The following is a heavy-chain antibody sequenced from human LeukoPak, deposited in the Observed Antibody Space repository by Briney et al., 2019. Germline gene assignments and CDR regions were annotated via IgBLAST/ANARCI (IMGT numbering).Heavy chain of an antibody. Sequence: SETLSLTCAVYGGSFSPYYWSWTRQPPGKGLEWIGYIYYTGSGSTSNNPSLKSRVTISVDTSKNQFSLNLKSVTAADTAVYFCARHAVYAGSGWAFDYWGQGTLVTVFS. CDR2: IYYTGSGST. V-gene: IGHV4-59*08. J-gene: IGHJ4*02. D-gene: IGHD6-19*01. CDR3: ARHAVYAGSGWAFDY. CDR1: GGSFSPYY.